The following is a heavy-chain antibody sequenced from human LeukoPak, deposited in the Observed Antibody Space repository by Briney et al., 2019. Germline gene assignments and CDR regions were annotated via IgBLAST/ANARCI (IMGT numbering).Heavy chain of an antibody. V-gene: IGHV4-38-2*01. D-gene: IGHD3-22*01. CDR2: IYHSGST. Sequence: KPSETLSLTCAVSGYSISSGYYWGWIRQTPGKGLEWIGSIYHSGSTYYNPSLKSRVTISVDTSKNQFSLKLSSVTAADTAVYYCARPYRSSGVDAFDIWGQGTMVTVSS. CDR1: GYSISSGYY. J-gene: IGHJ3*02. CDR3: ARPYRSSGVDAFDI.